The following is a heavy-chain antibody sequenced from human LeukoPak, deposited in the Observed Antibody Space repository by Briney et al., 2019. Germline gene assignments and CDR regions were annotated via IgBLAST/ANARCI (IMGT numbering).Heavy chain of an antibody. CDR3: AKGAWIFRWYFDY. D-gene: IGHD4-23*01. J-gene: IGHJ4*02. V-gene: IGHV3-7*03. CDR1: GFIFSSYW. Sequence: GGSLRLSCEVSGFIFSSYWMSWVRQAPGKGLEWVGNINQEGSERNHGDSVNGRFTISRDNAENSLYLQMNSLRAEDTAVYYCAKGAWIFRWYFDYWGQGTLVTVSS. CDR2: INQEGSER.